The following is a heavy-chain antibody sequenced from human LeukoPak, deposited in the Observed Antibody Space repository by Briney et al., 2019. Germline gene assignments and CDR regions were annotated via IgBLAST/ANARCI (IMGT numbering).Heavy chain of an antibody. D-gene: IGHD3-22*01. V-gene: IGHV1-18*01. CDR1: GYTFTSYG. Sequence: ASVKVSCKASGYTFTSYGISWVRQAPGQGLEWMGWISAYNGNTNYAQNLQGRVTMTTETSTSTAYMDLRSLRSDDTAVYYCARPLYYDSTGYHEYYFDHWGQGTLVTVSS. CDR2: ISAYNGNT. CDR3: ARPLYYDSTGYHEYYFDH. J-gene: IGHJ4*02.